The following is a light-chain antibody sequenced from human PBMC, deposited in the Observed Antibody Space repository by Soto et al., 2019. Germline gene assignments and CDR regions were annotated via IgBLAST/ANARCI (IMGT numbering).Light chain of an antibody. CDR1: QDVDNNF. J-gene: IGKJ4*01. Sequence: EIVLTQSPGTLSLSPGAGATLSCRASQDVDNNFLAWYQQRPGQAPRLLIYASSRRATGIPDRFSGSGSGTDFTLTISRVGPEDIAVYFCHQYYSSITFGGGTKVEVK. CDR3: HQYYSSIT. CDR2: ASS. V-gene: IGKV3-20*01.